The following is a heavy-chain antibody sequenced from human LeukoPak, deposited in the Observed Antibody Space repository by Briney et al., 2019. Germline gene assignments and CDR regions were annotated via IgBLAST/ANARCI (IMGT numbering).Heavy chain of an antibody. J-gene: IGHJ4*02. D-gene: IGHD3-9*01. Sequence: GGSLRLSCAASGFTFNTFNMNWVRQAPGKGLEWVSSITSGGDYIYYADSVKGRFTTSRDNAKNSLSLQLNSLRVEDTAVYYCARGHYDVLAATYKWTPDYWGQGTLVTVSS. CDR2: ITSGGDYI. CDR3: ARGHYDVLAATYKWTPDY. V-gene: IGHV3-21*01. CDR1: GFTFNTFN.